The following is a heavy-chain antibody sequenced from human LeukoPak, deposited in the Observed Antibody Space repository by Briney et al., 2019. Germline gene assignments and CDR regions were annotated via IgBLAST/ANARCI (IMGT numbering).Heavy chain of an antibody. CDR2: IYYSGST. V-gene: IGHV4-59*01. CDR1: GGSISSYY. CDR3: ARDPKPSWGYSSGWYYFDY. D-gene: IGHD6-19*01. J-gene: IGHJ4*02. Sequence: SETLSLTCTVSGGSISSYYWSWIRQPPGKGLEWIGYIYYSGSTNYNPSLKSRVTISVDTSKNQFSLKLSSVTAADTAVYYCARDPKPSWGYSSGWYYFDYWGQGTLVTVSS.